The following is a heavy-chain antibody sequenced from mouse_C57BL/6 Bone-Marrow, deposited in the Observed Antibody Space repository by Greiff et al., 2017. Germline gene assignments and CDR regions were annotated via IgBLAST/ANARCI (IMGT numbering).Heavy chain of an antibody. CDR2: IDPENGDT. D-gene: IGHD5-2*01. V-gene: IGHV14-4*01. J-gene: IGHJ3*01. Sequence: VQLQQSGAELVRPGASVKLSCTASGFNIKDDYMHWVKQRPEQGLEWIGWIDPENGDTEYASKFQGKATITADTSSNTAYLQLSSLTSEDTAVYYCSPEEYEGRWCAYWGQGTLVTVSA. CDR1: GFNIKDDY. CDR3: SPEEYEGRWCAY.